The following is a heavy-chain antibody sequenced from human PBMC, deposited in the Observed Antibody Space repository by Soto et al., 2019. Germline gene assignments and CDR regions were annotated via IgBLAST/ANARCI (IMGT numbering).Heavy chain of an antibody. CDR1: GGSISSYY. CDR3: ARVGAGLWLHVFDY. D-gene: IGHD5-18*01. V-gene: IGHV4-59*01. Sequence: QVQLQESGPGLVKPSETLSLTCTVSGGSISSYYWSWIRQPPGKGLEWIGYIYYSGSTNYNPSLKSRVTISVDTSKNQFSLKLSSVTAADTAVYYCARVGAGLWLHVFDYWGQGTLVTVSS. J-gene: IGHJ4*02. CDR2: IYYSGST.